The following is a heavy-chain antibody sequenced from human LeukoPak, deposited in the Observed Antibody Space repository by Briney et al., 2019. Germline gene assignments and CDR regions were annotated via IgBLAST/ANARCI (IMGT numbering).Heavy chain of an antibody. CDR2: INHSGST. J-gene: IGHJ6*03. CDR1: GGSFSGYY. D-gene: IGHD1-1*01. Sequence: PPETLSLTCAVYGGSFSGYYWSWIRQPPGKGLEWIGEINHSGSTNYNPSLKSRVTISVDTSKNQFSLKLSSVTAADTAVYYCARKPRTTGTTTHSYYYYYYMDVWGKGTTVTVSS. CDR3: ARKPRTTGTTTHSYYYYYYMDV. V-gene: IGHV4-34*01.